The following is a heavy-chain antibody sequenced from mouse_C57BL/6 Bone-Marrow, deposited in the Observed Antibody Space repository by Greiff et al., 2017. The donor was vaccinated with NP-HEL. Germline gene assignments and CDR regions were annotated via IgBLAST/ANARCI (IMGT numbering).Heavy chain of an antibody. J-gene: IGHJ3*01. CDR2: IDPSDSYT. CDR1: GYTFTSYW. V-gene: IGHV1-69*01. D-gene: IGHD1-1*01. Sequence: QVQLQQSGAELVMPGASVKLSCKASGYTFTSYWMHWVKQRPGQGLEWIGEIDPSDSYTNYNQKFKGKSTLTVDKSSSTVYMELSRLTSEDSAVYFCARHEGIWDYYGSSYFAWFAYWGQGTLVTVSA. CDR3: ARHEGIWDYYGSSYFAWFAY.